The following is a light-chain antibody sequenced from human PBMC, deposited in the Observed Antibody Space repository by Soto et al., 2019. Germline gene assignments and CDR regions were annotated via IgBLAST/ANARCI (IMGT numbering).Light chain of an antibody. Sequence: QSALTQPRSVSGSPGQSVTISCTGTSSDVGGYNYVSWYQQHPGKAPKLMIYDVSKRPSGVPDRFAGSKSGNTASLPISGLQAEDEADYYFCSYAGSYSYVFGTGTKLTV. CDR1: SSDVGGYNY. CDR2: DVS. J-gene: IGLJ1*01. V-gene: IGLV2-11*01. CDR3: CSYAGSYSYV.